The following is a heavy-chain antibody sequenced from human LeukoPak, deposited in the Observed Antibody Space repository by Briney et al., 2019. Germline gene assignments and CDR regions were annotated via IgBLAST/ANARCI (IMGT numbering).Heavy chain of an antibody. D-gene: IGHD3-3*01. J-gene: IGHJ4*02. V-gene: IGHV3-21*01. CDR2: ISSSSSYI. CDR1: GFTFSSYS. CDR3: ASHSYDFWSGYYNSY. Sequence: PGGSLRLSCAASGFTFSSYSMNWVRQAPGKGLEWVSSISSSSSYIYYADSVKGRFTISRDNAKNSLYLQMNSLRAKDTAVYYCASHSYDFWSGYYNSYWGQGTLVTVSS.